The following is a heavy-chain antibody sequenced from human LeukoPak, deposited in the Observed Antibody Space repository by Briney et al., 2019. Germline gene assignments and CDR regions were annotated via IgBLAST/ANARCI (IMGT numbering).Heavy chain of an antibody. Sequence: RTSETLSLTCTVSDYSISSGCFWGWIRQPPEKGLEWIGSIYHSGSTYYNPSLKSRVTISVDTSKNQFSLKLSSVTAADTAVYYCARVSVTTGRLDFWGQGTLVTISS. CDR2: IYHSGST. J-gene: IGHJ4*02. D-gene: IGHD4-17*01. CDR1: DYSISSGCF. CDR3: ARVSVTTGRLDF. V-gene: IGHV4-38-2*02.